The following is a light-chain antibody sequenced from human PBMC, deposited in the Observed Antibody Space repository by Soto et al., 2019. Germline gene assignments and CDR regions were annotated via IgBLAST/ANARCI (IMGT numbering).Light chain of an antibody. CDR3: KHYSSYSEA. Sequence: DIQMTQSPSTLSASIGDRVTITCRASESIRTWLAWYQHKPGKAPKFLIYDAYSLESGVQSRFSGTGSGTEFTLTISSLQPDDFATYYCKHYSSYSEAFGQGTKVDNK. CDR2: DAY. J-gene: IGKJ1*01. CDR1: ESIRTW. V-gene: IGKV1-5*01.